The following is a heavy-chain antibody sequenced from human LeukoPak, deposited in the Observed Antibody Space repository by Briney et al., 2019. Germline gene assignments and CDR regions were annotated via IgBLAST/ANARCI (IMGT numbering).Heavy chain of an antibody. J-gene: IGHJ1*01. CDR2: TYHTGAT. CDR3: ARAVDSSAFSPFQH. V-gene: IGHV4-39*07. Sequence: SETLSLTCTVSGGSISSSSYYWGWIRQPPGKGLEWIGSTYHTGATYYNPSLKSRVTISLDTSKNQFSLKLKSVTAADTAVYYCARAVDSSAFSPFQHWGQGTLVTVSS. D-gene: IGHD3-22*01. CDR1: GGSISSSSYY.